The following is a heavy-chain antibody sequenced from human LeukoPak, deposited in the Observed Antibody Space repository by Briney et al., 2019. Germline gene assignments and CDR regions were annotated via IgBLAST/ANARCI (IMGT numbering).Heavy chain of an antibody. CDR1: GFTFSSYW. Sequence: GGSLRLSCVASGFTFSSYWMHWVRQAPGEGLVWVSRINSDGSATTYADSVKGRFTISRDNAKNTLYLQMNSLRVEDTAVYYCARSTTHPYYNYMDVWGKGTTVTLSS. CDR2: INSDGSAT. V-gene: IGHV3-74*01. CDR3: ARSTTHPYYNYMDV. D-gene: IGHD4-17*01. J-gene: IGHJ6*03.